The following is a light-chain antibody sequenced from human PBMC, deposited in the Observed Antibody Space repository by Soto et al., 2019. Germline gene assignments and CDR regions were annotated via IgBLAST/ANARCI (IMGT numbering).Light chain of an antibody. CDR3: QQFYNCPRT. CDR1: QDISSW. CDR2: AAS. Sequence: EIQMTQSPSTVSASVGDRVTLSCRASQDISSWLAWFQQKPGQAPRLLIYAASSWASGIPSRFSGSGSGTDFTLTISSLQPEDFAAYYCQQFYNCPRTFGGGTKVEI. V-gene: IGKV1D-12*01. J-gene: IGKJ4*01.